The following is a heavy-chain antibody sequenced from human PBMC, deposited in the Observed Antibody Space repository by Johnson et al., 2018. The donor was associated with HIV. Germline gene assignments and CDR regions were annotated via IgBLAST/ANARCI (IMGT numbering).Heavy chain of an antibody. CDR1: GFTFSSYA. V-gene: IGHV3-30*04. J-gene: IGHJ3*02. Sequence: QVQLVESGGGVVQPGRSVRLSCAASGFTFSSYAMHWVRQAPGKGLEWVAVISYDGSNKYYADSVKGRFTISRDNSKNTLYLQMNSLRAEDTAVYYCARASDAFDIWGQGTMVTVSS. CDR2: ISYDGSNK. CDR3: ARASDAFDI.